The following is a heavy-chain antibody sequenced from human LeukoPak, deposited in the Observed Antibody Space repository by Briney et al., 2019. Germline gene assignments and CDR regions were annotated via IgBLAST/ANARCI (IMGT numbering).Heavy chain of an antibody. CDR1: GFPLSHYA. V-gene: IGHV3-23*01. J-gene: IGHJ4*02. Sequence: QPGGSPRLTFSMSGFPLSHYAMSWVRQAPGKGLEWVSTIHGGGGSTDYTDSVKGRFTISRDNSENKLYLQMKRLGAEDTAVYYCAKGHRYCTSGNCSSAVDYWGQGTLVTVSS. D-gene: IGHD2-15*01. CDR3: AKGHRYCTSGNCSSAVDY. CDR2: IHGGGGST.